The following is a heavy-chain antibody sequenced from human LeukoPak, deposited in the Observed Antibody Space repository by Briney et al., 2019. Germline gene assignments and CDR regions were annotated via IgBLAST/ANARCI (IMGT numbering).Heavy chain of an antibody. CDR2: ITSSSNYI. V-gene: IGHV3-21*01. D-gene: IGHD2-15*01. CDR1: VFTFSSYR. CDR3: ARDLLYCGSSEGDY. Sequence: GGSLRLFCTACVFTFSSYRMNWARQSPGKGLEWVSSITSSSNYILYADPVKARFSLSRHNPKNSLYLQMNTLRAEDTAVYYCARDLLYCGSSEGDYWGQGTLVTVSS. J-gene: IGHJ4*02.